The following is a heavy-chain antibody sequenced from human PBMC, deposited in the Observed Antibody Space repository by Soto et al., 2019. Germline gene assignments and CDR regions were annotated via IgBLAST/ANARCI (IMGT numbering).Heavy chain of an antibody. D-gene: IGHD3-22*01. CDR1: GFTFGSHA. CDR3: AKSYDSSGYYHAWFDL. Sequence: PGGSLRLSCAASGFTFGSHAMHWARQAPGKGLEWVAIISYDGGNKYYTDSVKGRFTISRDNSKNMLYLQMNSLRAEDTAVYYCAKSYDSSGYYHAWFDLWGQGTLVTVSS. J-gene: IGHJ5*02. V-gene: IGHV3-30*18. CDR2: ISYDGGNK.